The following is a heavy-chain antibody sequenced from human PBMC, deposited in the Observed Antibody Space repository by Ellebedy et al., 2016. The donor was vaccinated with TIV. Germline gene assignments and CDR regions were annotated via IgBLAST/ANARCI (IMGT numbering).Heavy chain of an antibody. J-gene: IGHJ6*02. CDR3: GRARAPGYFAYYYYGMDV. V-gene: IGHV3-11*01. CDR1: GFPFSDYF. D-gene: IGHD3-9*01. Sequence: GESLKISCAGSGFPFSDYFMTWVRQAPGKGLERVSYLTNTGSTTYYADSVKGRFTVARDNSKNSLFLQMNNLRGEDAAVYYCGRARAPGYFAYYYYGMDVWGQGTTVTVSS. CDR2: LTNTGSTT.